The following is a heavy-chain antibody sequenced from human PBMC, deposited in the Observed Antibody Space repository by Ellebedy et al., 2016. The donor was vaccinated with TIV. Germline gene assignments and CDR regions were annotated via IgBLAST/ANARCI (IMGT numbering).Heavy chain of an antibody. Sequence: AASVKVSCKASGYSFASHGISWVRQAPGQGPEWMGAISVNTGKTDYAQKLQGRVTMTKDTSTNTAYMGRRGLRPDDTGIYYCATSATFVAGGRADYWGQGTLVTVSS. J-gene: IGHJ4*02. CDR1: GYSFASHG. CDR2: ISVNTGKT. CDR3: ATSATFVAGGRADY. D-gene: IGHD2/OR15-2a*01. V-gene: IGHV1-18*01.